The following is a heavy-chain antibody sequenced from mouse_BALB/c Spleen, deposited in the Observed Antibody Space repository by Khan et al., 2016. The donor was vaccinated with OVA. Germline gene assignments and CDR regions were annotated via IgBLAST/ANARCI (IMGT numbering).Heavy chain of an antibody. CDR3: ASAATYCDFGYWYFDV. CDR1: GYTFTNYG. Sequence: QIQLVQSGPELKKPGETVKISCKASGYTFTNYGMTWVKQAPGKGLKWMGWINTYTGEPTYADDFKGRFAFSLETSASTAYLQINNLKNEDTATYFCASAATYCDFGYWYFDVWGAGTTVTVSS. CDR2: INTYTGEP. J-gene: IGHJ1*01. V-gene: IGHV9-3-1*01. D-gene: IGHD2-4*01.